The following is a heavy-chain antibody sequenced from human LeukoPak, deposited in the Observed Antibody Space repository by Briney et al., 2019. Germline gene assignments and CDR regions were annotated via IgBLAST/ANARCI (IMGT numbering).Heavy chain of an antibody. CDR1: GYTFTSYG. CDR3: ARAYVDITIFGVAYYYYGMDV. D-gene: IGHD3-3*01. CDR2: IIPILGIA. V-gene: IGHV1-69*04. J-gene: IGHJ6*02. Sequence: ASVKVSCKASGYTFTSYGISWVRQAPGQGLEWMGRIIPILGIANYAQKFQGRVTITADKSTSTAYMELSSLRSEDTAVYYCARAYVDITIFGVAYYYYGMDVWGQGTTVTVSS.